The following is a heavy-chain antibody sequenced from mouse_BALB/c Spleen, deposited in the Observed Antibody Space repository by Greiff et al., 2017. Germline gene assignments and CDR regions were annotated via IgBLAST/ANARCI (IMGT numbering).Heavy chain of an antibody. CDR3: ARSRMITYFDY. CDR1: GFNIKDTY. V-gene: IGHV14-3*02. CDR2: IDPANGNT. J-gene: IGHJ2*01. Sequence: EVQLVESGAELVKPGASVKLSCTASGFNIKDTYMHWVKQRPEQGLEWIGRIDPANGNTKYDPKFQGKATITADTSSNTAYLQLSSLTSEDTAVYYCARSRMITYFDYWGQGTTLTVSS. D-gene: IGHD2-4*01.